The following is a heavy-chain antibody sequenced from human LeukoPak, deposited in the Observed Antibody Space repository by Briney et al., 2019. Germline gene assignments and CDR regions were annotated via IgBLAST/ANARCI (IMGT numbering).Heavy chain of an antibody. CDR3: AKVGRSNKAGG. J-gene: IGHJ4*02. CDR2: ISDGGGSM. D-gene: IGHD1/OR15-1a*01. Sequence: GGSLRLSCEASGFTFSSYEMNWVRQAPGKGLEWVSYISDGGGSMYYADSVKGRFTISRDNAKNSLYLQMNSLRVEDTAVCYCAKVGRSNKAGGWGQGTLVTVSS. CDR1: GFTFSSYE. V-gene: IGHV3-48*03.